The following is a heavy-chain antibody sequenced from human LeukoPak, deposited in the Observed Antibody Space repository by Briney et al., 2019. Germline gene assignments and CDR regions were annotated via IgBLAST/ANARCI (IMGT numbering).Heavy chain of an antibody. V-gene: IGHV1-69*05. Sequence: SVKVSCKASGGTFSSYAISWVRQAPGQGLEWMGGIIPIFGTANYAQKFQGRVTITTDESTSTAYMELSSLRPEDTAVYYCATNRDGYNLNWFDPWGQGTLVTVSS. CDR3: ATNRDGYNLNWFDP. CDR1: GGTFSSYA. CDR2: IIPIFGTA. D-gene: IGHD5-24*01. J-gene: IGHJ5*02.